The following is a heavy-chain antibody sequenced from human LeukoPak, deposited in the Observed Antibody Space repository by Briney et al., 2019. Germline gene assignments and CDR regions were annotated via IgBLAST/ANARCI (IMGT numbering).Heavy chain of an antibody. CDR2: ISGSGGST. CDR3: AKDPSEKLLWFGELLFGDY. J-gene: IGHJ4*02. Sequence: GALRLSCAASGFTFSSYGMSWVRQAPGKGLEWVSAISGSGGSTYYADSVKGRFTISRDNSKNTLYLQMNSLRAEDTAVYYCAKDPSEKLLWFGELLFGDYWGQGTLVTVSS. V-gene: IGHV3-23*01. D-gene: IGHD3-10*01. CDR1: GFTFSSYG.